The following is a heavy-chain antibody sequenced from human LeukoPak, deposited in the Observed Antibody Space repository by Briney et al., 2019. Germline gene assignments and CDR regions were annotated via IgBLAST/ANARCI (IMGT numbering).Heavy chain of an antibody. CDR2: IIPIFGTA. V-gene: IGHV1-69*05. J-gene: IGHJ5*02. D-gene: IGHD2-2*01. CDR3: ARSRWDCSSTSCWVWFDP. CDR1: GGTFSSYA. Sequence: SVTVSFKASGGTFSSYAISWVRQAPGQGLEWMGGIIPIFGTANYAQKFQGRVTITTDESTSTAYMELSSLRSEDTAVYYCARSRWDCSSTSCWVWFDPWGQGTLVTVSS.